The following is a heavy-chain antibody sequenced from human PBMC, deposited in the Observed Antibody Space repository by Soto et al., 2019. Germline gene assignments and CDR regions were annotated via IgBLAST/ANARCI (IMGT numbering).Heavy chain of an antibody. D-gene: IGHD4-17*01. J-gene: IGHJ4*02. CDR1: GFPLSNARMG. CDR3: ARALLPYGSSVPYYFDF. CDR2: VFSDDER. Sequence: ESGPTLVNPTETLTLTCTVSGFPLSNARMGVSWIRQPPGKALEWLAHVFSDDERSYSTSLKTRLTISKDTSKSQVVLTMTNIDPVDTGTYYCARALLPYGSSVPYYFDFWGRGTLVTVSS. V-gene: IGHV2-26*01.